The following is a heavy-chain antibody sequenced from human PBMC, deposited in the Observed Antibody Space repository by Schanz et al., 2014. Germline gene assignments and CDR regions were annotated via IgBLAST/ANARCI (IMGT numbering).Heavy chain of an antibody. CDR1: GYTFTSYG. D-gene: IGHD6-13*01. Sequence: QVKLVQSGSELKKPGASVKVSCKASGYTFTSYGISWVRQAPGQGLEWMGWISADNGKTNYAQRLKGRVTMTTDTSTSTAYMELRSLRSDDTAVYYCARNIIATARAYDIWGQGTMVTVSS. J-gene: IGHJ3*02. CDR2: ISADNGKT. CDR3: ARNIIATARAYDI. V-gene: IGHV1-18*01.